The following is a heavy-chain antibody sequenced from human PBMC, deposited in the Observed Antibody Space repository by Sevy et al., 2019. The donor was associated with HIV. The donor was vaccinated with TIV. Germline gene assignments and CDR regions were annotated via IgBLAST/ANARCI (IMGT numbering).Heavy chain of an antibody. J-gene: IGHJ4*02. CDR2: IIPIFGTA. CDR3: ARVDTAMAGFSDY. CDR1: GGTFSSYA. V-gene: IGHV1-69*13. D-gene: IGHD5-18*01. Sequence: ASVKVSCKASGGTFSSYAISWVRQAPGQGLEWMGRIIPIFGTANYAQKFQGRVTITADESTSTAYMELSSLGSEDTAVYYCARVDTAMAGFSDYWGQGTLVTVSS.